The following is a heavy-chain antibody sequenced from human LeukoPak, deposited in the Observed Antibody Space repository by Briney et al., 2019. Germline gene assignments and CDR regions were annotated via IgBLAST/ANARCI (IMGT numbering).Heavy chain of an antibody. CDR1: GGSFSGYY. CDR3: ARWGGGDWFDP. D-gene: IGHD3-10*01. V-gene: IGHV4-34*01. Sequence: SETLSLTCAVYGGSFSGYYWSWIRQPPGKGLEWIGEIYHSGSTYYNPSLKSRVTISVDRSKNQFSLKLSSVTAADTAVYYCARWGGGDWFDPWGQGTLVTVSS. CDR2: IYHSGST. J-gene: IGHJ5*02.